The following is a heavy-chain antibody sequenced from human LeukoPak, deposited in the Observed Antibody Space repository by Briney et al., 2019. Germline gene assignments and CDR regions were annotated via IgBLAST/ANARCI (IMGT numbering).Heavy chain of an antibody. CDR1: GFPFDDYG. Sequence: LTGGSLRLSCAASGFPFDDYGMTWVRQAPGKGLEWVAGINWNGDSTGSADSVKGRFTISRDTAKNSLYLQMNSLRAEDTALYYCASAGLTYGSGSYFVYWGQGTLVTVSS. V-gene: IGHV3-20*04. D-gene: IGHD3-10*01. CDR3: ASAGLTYGSGSYFVY. CDR2: INWNGDST. J-gene: IGHJ4*02.